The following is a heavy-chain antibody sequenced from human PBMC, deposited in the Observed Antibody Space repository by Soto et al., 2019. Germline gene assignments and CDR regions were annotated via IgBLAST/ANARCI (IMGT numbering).Heavy chain of an antibody. CDR3: ASRVPAAPNWFDP. CDR1: GGSSSSGTW. V-gene: IGHV4-4*02. D-gene: IGHD2-2*01. Sequence: QVQLQESGPGLVKPSGTLSLTCAVSGGSSSSGTWWSWVRQPPGGGLEWIGEIYHSGSPNYNPSLKRRVTMSVDKSKNLLSLRLRSGTSAYSALSYCASRVPAAPNWFDPWGQGTLVTVSS. CDR2: IYHSGSP. J-gene: IGHJ5*02.